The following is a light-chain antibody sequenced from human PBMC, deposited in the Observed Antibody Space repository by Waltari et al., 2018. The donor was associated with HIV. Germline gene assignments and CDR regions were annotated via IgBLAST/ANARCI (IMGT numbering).Light chain of an antibody. Sequence: SFELAQDHAVSVALGQTVRITCQGDNLRNSYAAWYQQKPGRAPVLVIYGNNNRATGIPDRFYASRSGNTASLTITGAQAEDEADYYCDSRDSTGNHAIFGGGTKVTVL. J-gene: IGLJ2*01. CDR2: GNN. V-gene: IGLV3-19*01. CDR1: NLRNSY. CDR3: DSRDSTGNHAI.